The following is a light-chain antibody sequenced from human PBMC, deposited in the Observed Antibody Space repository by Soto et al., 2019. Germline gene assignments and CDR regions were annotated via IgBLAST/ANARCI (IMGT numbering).Light chain of an antibody. CDR3: QSYDDTLSGGV. CDR1: SSNVGAGYD. CDR2: GNT. V-gene: IGLV1-40*01. J-gene: IGLJ3*02. Sequence: QAVVTQPPSVSGAPGQRVTISCTGSSSNVGAGYDVHWYQVLPRTAPKLLIFGNTNRPSGVPDRFSASKSGTSASLAISGLLAEDEADYYCQSYDDTLSGGVFGGGTKLTVL.